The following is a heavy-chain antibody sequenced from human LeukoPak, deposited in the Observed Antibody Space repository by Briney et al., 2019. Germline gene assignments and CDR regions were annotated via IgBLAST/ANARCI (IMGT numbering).Heavy chain of an antibody. Sequence: ASVRVSCKDSGYTFTVYYMHWVRQAPGQGGEWMGWINPNRGGTNYTQKFQGRVPMPRDTSISTAYMELSRLRSDDTAVYYCASEGVATTSFDYWGQGTLVTVSS. D-gene: IGHD5-24*01. CDR1: GYTFTVYY. CDR2: INPNRGGT. CDR3: ASEGVATTSFDY. V-gene: IGHV1-2*02. J-gene: IGHJ4*02.